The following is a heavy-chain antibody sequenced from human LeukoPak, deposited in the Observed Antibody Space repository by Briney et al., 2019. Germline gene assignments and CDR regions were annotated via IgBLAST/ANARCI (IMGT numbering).Heavy chain of an antibody. CDR1: GFTFSIYA. D-gene: IGHD2-2*01. J-gene: IGHJ3*02. CDR2: ISSSSSYI. Sequence: GGSLRLPCAVSGFTFSIYAIAWVRQAPGTGLEWVSSISSSSSYIYYADSVKGRFTISRDNSKNTLYLQMNSLRAEDTAVYYCAKDIVVVPAAPLDAFDIWGQGTMVTVSS. CDR3: AKDIVVVPAAPLDAFDI. V-gene: IGHV3-21*01.